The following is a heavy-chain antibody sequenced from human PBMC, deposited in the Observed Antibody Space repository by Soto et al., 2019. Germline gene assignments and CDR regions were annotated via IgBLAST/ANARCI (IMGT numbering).Heavy chain of an antibody. D-gene: IGHD3-22*01. CDR2: IYYSGSA. CDR1: GDSISSRNFF. Sequence: SETLSLTCTVSGDSISSRNFFWGWVRQPPGKELEWIGTIYYSGSANYSPSLKSRVTISIDTSKNPFSLRLSSVTATDTAVYYCARLNIQHSYDVIAFFDFWGQGTLVTVSS. CDR3: ARLNIQHSYDVIAFFDF. V-gene: IGHV4-39*01. J-gene: IGHJ4*02.